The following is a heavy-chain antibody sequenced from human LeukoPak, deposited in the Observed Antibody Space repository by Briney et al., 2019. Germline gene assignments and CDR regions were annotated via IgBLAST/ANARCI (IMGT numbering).Heavy chain of an antibody. Sequence: GESLKISCKGSGYSFTSYWISWVRQMPGKGLEWMGRIDPSDSYTNYSPSFQGHVTISADKSISTAYLQWSSLKASDTAMYYCARPRAQLWPHDAFDIWGQGTMVTVSS. J-gene: IGHJ3*02. D-gene: IGHD5-18*01. CDR3: ARPRAQLWPHDAFDI. V-gene: IGHV5-10-1*01. CDR1: GYSFTSYW. CDR2: IDPSDSYT.